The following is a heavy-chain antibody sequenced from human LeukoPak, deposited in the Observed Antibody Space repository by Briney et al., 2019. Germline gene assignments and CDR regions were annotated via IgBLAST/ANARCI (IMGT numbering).Heavy chain of an antibody. CDR2: IKDDGRQK. D-gene: IGHD5-24*01. CDR3: ARDASRGFDT. CDR1: GFTFSRYG. Sequence: GGTLRLSCAPSGFTFSRYGLNWVRQTPEQGLEWVASIKDDGRQKYYVYSVKGRLTVSRDNTKNSAYLQMASRRAEDTALYYCARDASRGFDTWGQGTLVTVSS. J-gene: IGHJ4*02. V-gene: IGHV3-7*01.